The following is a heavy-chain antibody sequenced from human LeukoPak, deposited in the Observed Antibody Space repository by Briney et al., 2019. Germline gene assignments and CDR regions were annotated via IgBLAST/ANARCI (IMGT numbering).Heavy chain of an antibody. Sequence: SETLSLICTVSGGSVSSGSYYWSWIRQPPGKGLEWIGYIYYSGSTNYNPSLKSRVTISVDTSKNQFSLKLSSVTAADTAVYYCATSVSYGSGVTNWFDPWGQGTLVTVSS. D-gene: IGHD3-10*01. V-gene: IGHV4-61*01. CDR2: IYYSGST. CDR3: ATSVSYGSGVTNWFDP. J-gene: IGHJ5*02. CDR1: GGSVSSGSYY.